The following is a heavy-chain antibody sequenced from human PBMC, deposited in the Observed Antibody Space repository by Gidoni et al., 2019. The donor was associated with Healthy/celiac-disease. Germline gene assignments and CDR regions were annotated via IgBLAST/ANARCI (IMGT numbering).Heavy chain of an antibody. CDR3: ARERGGYSYSFDY. J-gene: IGHJ4*02. V-gene: IGHV3-53*01. Sequence: VQLVESGGGWIRPGGSRRLSWSDHGFPVGSNYLSWVRQAPGKGLAWVSVIYSGGSIYYADSVKGRFTISRDHSKNTLSLQMNSLRAEDTAVYYCARERGGYSYSFDYWGQGTLVTVSS. D-gene: IGHD5-18*01. CDR2: IYSGGSI. CDR1: GFPVGSNY.